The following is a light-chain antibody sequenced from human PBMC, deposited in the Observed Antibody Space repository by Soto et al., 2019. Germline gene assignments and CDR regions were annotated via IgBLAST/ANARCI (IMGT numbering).Light chain of an antibody. V-gene: IGKV1-5*03. J-gene: IGKJ2*01. CDR3: QQDNSFPYT. CDR1: QTINSW. Sequence: DIQMTQSPSTLSASVGDRVSISCRASQTINSWLAWYQHRPGKAPKLLIYKASYLESGAPLSFSGSGSGTEFTLTISSLQPDDFATYYCQQDNSFPYTFGQGTKLEI. CDR2: KAS.